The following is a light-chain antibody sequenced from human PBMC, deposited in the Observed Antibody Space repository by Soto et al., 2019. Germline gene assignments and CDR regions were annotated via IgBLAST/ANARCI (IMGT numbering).Light chain of an antibody. CDR3: XXXXRSSSFYV. CDR2: EGD. V-gene: IGLV2-23*01. CDR1: SSDVGSSNF. J-gene: IGLJ1*01. Sequence: QSVLTQPASVSGSPGQSITISCSGTSSDVGSSNFVSWYQQHPGKAPKLIIFEGDRRPSGVSGRFSGSKSGNTASLTISGLQAEXXXXXXXXXXXRSSSFYVFGTGTRAPS.